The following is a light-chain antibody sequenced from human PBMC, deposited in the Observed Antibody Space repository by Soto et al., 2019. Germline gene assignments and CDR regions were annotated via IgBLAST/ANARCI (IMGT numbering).Light chain of an antibody. J-gene: IGKJ5*01. Sequence: EIVLTQSPATLSLSPGERATLSCRASQSVSSYLAWYQQKPGQAPRLLIYHASNRATGIPARFSGSGSGTDFTLTISSLEPEDFAVYYCQQRSNWPPPITFGQGTRLEIK. V-gene: IGKV3-11*01. CDR2: HAS. CDR1: QSVSSY. CDR3: QQRSNWPPPIT.